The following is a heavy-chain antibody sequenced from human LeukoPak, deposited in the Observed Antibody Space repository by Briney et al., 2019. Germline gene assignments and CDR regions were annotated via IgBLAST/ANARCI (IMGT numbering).Heavy chain of an antibody. CDR2: IKEDGSEK. J-gene: IGHJ5*02. CDR3: ARHDHGDIGEPNWFDP. V-gene: IGHV3-7*01. D-gene: IGHD4-17*01. CDR1: GFTFSSYW. Sequence: PGGSLRLSCAASGFTFSSYWMSWVRQAPGKGLEWVANIKEDGSEKQYVDSVKGRFTISRDNAKNSLYLQMNSLRAEDTAVYYCARHDHGDIGEPNWFDPWGQGALVTVSS.